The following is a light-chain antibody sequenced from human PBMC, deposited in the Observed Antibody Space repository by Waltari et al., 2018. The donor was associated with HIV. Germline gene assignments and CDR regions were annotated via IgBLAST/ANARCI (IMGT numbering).Light chain of an antibody. J-gene: IGKJ2*01. CDR1: QSVLDRYNNKNY. V-gene: IGKV4-1*01. CDR3: QQYYSPYT. Sequence: DIVMTQSPDSLAVSLGERATINCKSSQSVLDRYNNKNYLAWYQQKPGQPPKLLIYWASTRESGVPDRFASRGSGTDSTLTISILQAEDVAVYYCQQYYSPYTFGQGTKLEIK. CDR2: WAS.